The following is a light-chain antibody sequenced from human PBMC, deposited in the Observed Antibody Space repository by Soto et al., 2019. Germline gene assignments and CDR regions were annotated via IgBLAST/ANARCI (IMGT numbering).Light chain of an antibody. CDR2: EAS. V-gene: IGKV1-9*01. Sequence: DIQLTQSPSLLSASIVNRVTITCRSSHDISTFLAWYQQKPGKAPKLLIYEASTLQSGVPSRFSGSGPGTEFTLTISGLLPKDFAAYHCQQLYTFPFTSGHGTRLEIK. CDR3: QQLYTFPFT. J-gene: IGKJ5*01. CDR1: HDISTF.